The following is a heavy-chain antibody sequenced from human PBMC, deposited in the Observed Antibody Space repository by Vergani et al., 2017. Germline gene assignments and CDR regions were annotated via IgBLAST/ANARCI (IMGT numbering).Heavy chain of an antibody. CDR2: IKQDGSEK. J-gene: IGHJ4*02. Sequence: EVQLVESGGGLVQPGGSLRLSCAASGFTFSSCWMSWVRQAPGKGLEWVANIKQDGSEKYYVDSVKGRFTISRDNAKNSLYLQMNSLRAEDTAVYYCARVPQTYYYDSSGYFFPDYWGQGTLVTVSS. CDR3: ARVPQTYYYDSSGYFFPDY. CDR1: GFTFSSCW. V-gene: IGHV3-7*01. D-gene: IGHD3-22*01.